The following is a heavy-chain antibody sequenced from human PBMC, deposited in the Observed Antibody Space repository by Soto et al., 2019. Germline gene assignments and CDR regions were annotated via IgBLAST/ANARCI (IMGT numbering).Heavy chain of an antibody. CDR3: ASVTGAF. CDR1: GSIFSSHW. J-gene: IGHJ4*02. V-gene: IGHV3-7*01. CDR2: IKDNGSGR. D-gene: IGHD3-16*01. Sequence: GALRISCEGPGSIFSSHWVSWVRQAPGKGLDWVATIKDNGSGRYYVDSVKGRFTISRDNAKNSLYLQMNSLSAEDTALYYCASVTGAFWGQGTVVTVSS.